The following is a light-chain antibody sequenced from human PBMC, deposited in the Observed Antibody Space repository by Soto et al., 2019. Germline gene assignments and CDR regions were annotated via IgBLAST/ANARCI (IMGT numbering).Light chain of an antibody. J-gene: IGLJ1*01. CDR3: TSYTIKTTYV. V-gene: IGLV2-14*01. Sequence: QSALTQPASVSGSLGQSITISCTGTSVDVGGYNYVSWYQHHPGKAPRLLIFEVSNRPSGVSNRFSGSTSGNTSSLTISVLQAQDEADYYCTSYTIKTTYVFGTGTKLTVL. CDR2: EVS. CDR1: SVDVGGYNY.